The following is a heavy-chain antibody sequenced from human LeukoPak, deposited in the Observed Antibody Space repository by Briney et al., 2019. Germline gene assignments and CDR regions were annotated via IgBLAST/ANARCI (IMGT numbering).Heavy chain of an antibody. J-gene: IGHJ4*02. V-gene: IGHV7-4-1*02. CDR3: AREAVAEFDY. CDR2: INTNTGNP. Sequence: ASVKVSCKASGYTLTGYYLHWVRQAPGQGLEWMGWINTNTGNPTYAQGFTGRFVFSLDTSVSTAYLQISSLKAEDTAVYYCAREAVAEFDYWGQGTLVTVSS. D-gene: IGHD6-19*01. CDR1: GYTLTGYY.